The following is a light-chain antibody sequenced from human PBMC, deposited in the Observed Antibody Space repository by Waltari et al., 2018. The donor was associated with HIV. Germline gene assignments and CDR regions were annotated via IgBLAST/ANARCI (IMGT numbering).Light chain of an antibody. CDR2: DAY. V-gene: IGKV1-33*01. Sequence: DIHMTQSPSSLSASVGGRVTITCQASQEIRNYVRWYQHKPGRAPYLLIYDAYILETGFQSRFSGSGSGTDCAFTISSLQPEDIATYYCKHSDTFLTFGGGTQVE. J-gene: IGKJ4*01. CDR1: QEIRNY. CDR3: KHSDTFLT.